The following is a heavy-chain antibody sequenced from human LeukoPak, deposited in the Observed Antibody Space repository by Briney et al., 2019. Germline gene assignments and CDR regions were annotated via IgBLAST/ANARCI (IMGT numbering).Heavy chain of an antibody. CDR1: GFTFSRYW. CDR3: AKDLPPSTSFSYYYMDV. J-gene: IGHJ6*03. D-gene: IGHD2/OR15-2a*01. V-gene: IGHV3-7*01. Sequence: GGSLRLSCAASGFTFSRYWMSWVRQAPGKGLEWVANMKEDGSEKYYVDSVKGRFTISRDNSKNTLYLQMNSLRAEDTAVYYCAKDLPPSTSFSYYYMDVWGKGTTVTISS. CDR2: MKEDGSEK.